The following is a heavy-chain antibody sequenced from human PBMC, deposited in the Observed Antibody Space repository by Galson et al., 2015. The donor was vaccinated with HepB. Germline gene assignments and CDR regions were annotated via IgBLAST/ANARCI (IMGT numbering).Heavy chain of an antibody. CDR1: GFTFSTYG. CDR2: ISYEGTNK. V-gene: IGHV3-30*18. CDR3: AKDVVTAAMFYYYHMDV. J-gene: IGHJ6*03. Sequence: SLRLSCAASGFTFSTYGMHWVRQAPGKGLEWVAVISYEGTNKYYADSVKGRFTISRDNSKNTLYLQMSSLRAEDTAVYYCAKDVVTAAMFYYYHMDVWGKGTTVIVSS. D-gene: IGHD2-2*01.